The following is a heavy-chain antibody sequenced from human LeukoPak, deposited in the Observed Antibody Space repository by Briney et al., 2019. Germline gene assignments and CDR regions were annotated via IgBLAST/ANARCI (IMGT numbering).Heavy chain of an antibody. D-gene: IGHD5-18*01. CDR1: GGTFSIYA. Sequence: SVKVSCKASGGTFSIYAISWVRQAPGQGLEWMGGIIPIFGTASYAQKFQGRVTITADESTSTAYMELSSLRSEDTAVYYCARDSGYSYGLHTDAFDIWGQGTMVTVSS. V-gene: IGHV1-69*13. CDR3: ARDSGYSYGLHTDAFDI. J-gene: IGHJ3*02. CDR2: IIPIFGTA.